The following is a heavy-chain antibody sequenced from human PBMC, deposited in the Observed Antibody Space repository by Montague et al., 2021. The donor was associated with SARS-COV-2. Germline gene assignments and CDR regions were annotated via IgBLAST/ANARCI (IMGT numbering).Heavy chain of an antibody. J-gene: IGHJ4*02. Sequence: TLSLTCTVSGGSISGSPYYWGWIRQHPGKGLEWIGYIYHTGSTDYDPSLKSRLTISLDASKRDFSLHLSSVTAADTAVYYCVRFRFCSSTCYYAGICGDFDSWGQGIRVTVSS. CDR3: VRFRFCSSTCYYAGICGDFDS. CDR1: GGSISGSPYY. D-gene: IGHD2-2*01. V-gene: IGHV4-31*03. CDR2: IYHTGST.